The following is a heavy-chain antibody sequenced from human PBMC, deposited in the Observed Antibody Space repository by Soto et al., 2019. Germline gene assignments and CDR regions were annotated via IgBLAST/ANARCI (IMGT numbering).Heavy chain of an antibody. D-gene: IGHD6-13*01. CDR1: GDSVSSNSAA. CDR3: ARESRVAAAGTSFWFDP. Sequence: SQTLSLTCAISGDSVSSNSAAWNWIRQSPSRGPEWLGRTYYRSKWYNDYAVSVKSRITINPDTSKNQFSLQLNSVTPEDTAVYYCARESRVAAAGTSFWFDPWGQGTLVTVSS. J-gene: IGHJ5*02. CDR2: TYYRSKWYN. V-gene: IGHV6-1*01.